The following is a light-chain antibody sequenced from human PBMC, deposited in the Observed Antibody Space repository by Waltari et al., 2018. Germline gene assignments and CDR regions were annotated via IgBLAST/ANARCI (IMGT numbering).Light chain of an antibody. CDR1: EDISNH. Sequence: DIQMTQSPSSLSASVGDRVTITCQASEDISNHLVWFQQKPGQAPKLLIFDASSLQPGVPSRFRVRGSGTHFTFTISSLQPEDFATFYCQQFHDLPFTFGPGTTVDIK. V-gene: IGKV1-33*01. J-gene: IGKJ3*01. CDR2: DAS. CDR3: QQFHDLPFT.